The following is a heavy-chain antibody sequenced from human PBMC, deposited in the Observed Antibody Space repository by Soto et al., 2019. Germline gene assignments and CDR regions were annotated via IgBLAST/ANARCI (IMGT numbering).Heavy chain of an antibody. Sequence: EVQLVESGGGLVQPGGSLRLSCAASGFTISSYSMNWVRQAPGKGLEWVSFIGTSSSTIYYADSVKGRFTISRDNAKLSVYLQMNSLRDADTDVYYCARVSRWDDTNFDWGQGTLVTFSS. CDR3: ARVSRWDDTNFD. D-gene: IGHD1-26*01. J-gene: IGHJ4*02. V-gene: IGHV3-48*02. CDR1: GFTISSYS. CDR2: IGTSSSTI.